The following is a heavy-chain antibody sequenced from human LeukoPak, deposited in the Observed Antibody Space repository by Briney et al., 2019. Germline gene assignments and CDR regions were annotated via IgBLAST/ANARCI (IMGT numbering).Heavy chain of an antibody. CDR2: IYHSGST. CDR3: ARGDSSGLAPFDY. V-gene: IGHV4-30-2*01. J-gene: IGHJ4*02. Sequence: PSQTLSLTCAVSGGSISSGGYSWSWIRQPPGKGLEWIGYIYHSGSTYYNPSLKSRVTISVDRSKNQFSLKLRSVTAADTAVYYCARGDSSGLAPFDYWGQGTLVTVSS. D-gene: IGHD3-22*01. CDR1: GGSISSGGYS.